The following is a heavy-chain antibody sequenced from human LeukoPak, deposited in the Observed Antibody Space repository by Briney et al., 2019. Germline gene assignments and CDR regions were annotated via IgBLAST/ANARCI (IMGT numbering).Heavy chain of an antibody. CDR1: GGTFSSYA. Sequence: ASVKVSCKASGGTFSSYAISWVRQAPGQGLEWMGGIIPIFGTANYAQKFQGRVTITADESTSTAYMELSSLRSEDTAVYYCARGGYYYDSSGYYPFDYWGQGTLVTVPS. V-gene: IGHV1-69*01. D-gene: IGHD3-22*01. CDR2: IIPIFGTA. CDR3: ARGGYYYDSSGYYPFDY. J-gene: IGHJ4*02.